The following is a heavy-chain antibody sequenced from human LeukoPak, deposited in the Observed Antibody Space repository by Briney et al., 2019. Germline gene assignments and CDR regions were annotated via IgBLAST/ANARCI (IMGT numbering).Heavy chain of an antibody. D-gene: IGHD5-18*01. Sequence: PSETLSLTCTVSGGSISSYYWSWIRQPPGKGLEWIGYIYYSGSTNYNPSLKSRVTISVDTSKNQFSLKLSSVTAADTAVYYCARHGYSYGYGFDYWGQGTLVTVSS. CDR1: GGSISSYY. J-gene: IGHJ4*02. V-gene: IGHV4-59*08. CDR3: ARHGYSYGYGFDY. CDR2: IYYSGST.